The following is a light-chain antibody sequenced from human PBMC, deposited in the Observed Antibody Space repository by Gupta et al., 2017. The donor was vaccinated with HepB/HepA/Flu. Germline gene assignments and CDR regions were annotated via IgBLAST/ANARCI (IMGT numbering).Light chain of an antibody. CDR1: QIVSSN. CDR3: QQYNNWPLHT. V-gene: IGKV3-15*01. J-gene: IGKJ2*01. CDR2: GAS. Sequence: EIVMTQSPATLSVSPGERATLSCRASQIVSSNLAWYQQKPGQAPRLLIYGASTRATGIPARFSGSGSGTEFTLTISSLQSEDFAVYYCQQYNNWPLHTFGQGTKLEIK.